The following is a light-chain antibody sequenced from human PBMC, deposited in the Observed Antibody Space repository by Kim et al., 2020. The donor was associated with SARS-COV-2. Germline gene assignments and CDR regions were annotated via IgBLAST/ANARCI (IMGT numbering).Light chain of an antibody. CDR2: AAS. CDR1: QAISYA. Sequence: SASVRDSVTNAGRASQAISYALAWYQQKPGTAPKVLVYAASKLQTGVPSRFSGSGSGTDYTLTISSLQPEDFATYYCQQYYNAPYSFGQGTKLEI. J-gene: IGKJ2*01. V-gene: IGKV1-NL1*01. CDR3: QQYYNAPYS.